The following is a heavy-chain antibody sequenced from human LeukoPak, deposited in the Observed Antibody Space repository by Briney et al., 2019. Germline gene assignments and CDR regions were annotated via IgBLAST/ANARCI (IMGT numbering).Heavy chain of an antibody. CDR1: GSTLGGSA. D-gene: IGHD3-10*01. J-gene: IGHJ5*02. CDR2: IGSAGDT. CDR3: VRGIGNYYDSGASNS. Sequence: PGGSRRLSGETSGSTLGGSALTWAGQAPGKVLKWFPQIGSAGDTYYPGSVKGRFTMSRDDAKSTLYLQMNSLRAGDTAVYYCVRGIGNYYDSGASNSWGQGTLVTVSS. V-gene: IGHV3-13*04.